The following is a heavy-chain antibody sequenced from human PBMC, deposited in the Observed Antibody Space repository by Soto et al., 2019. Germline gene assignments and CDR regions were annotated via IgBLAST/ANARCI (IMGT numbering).Heavy chain of an antibody. CDR2: IYYSGST. CDR3: ARHEIYVRWFDP. J-gene: IGHJ5*02. D-gene: IGHD3-16*01. Sequence: SETLSLTCTVSGGSISSSSYYWGWIRQPPGKGLEWIGSIYYSGSTYYNPSLKSRVTISVDTSKNQFSLKLSSVTAADTAVYYRARHEIYVRWFDPWGQGTLVTVSS. CDR1: GGSISSSSYY. V-gene: IGHV4-39*01.